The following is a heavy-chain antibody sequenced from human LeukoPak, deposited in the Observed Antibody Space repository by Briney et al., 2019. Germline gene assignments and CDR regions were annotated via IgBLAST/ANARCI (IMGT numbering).Heavy chain of an antibody. CDR3: ARDRAANQDWVEFDP. V-gene: IGHV3-66*03. CDR1: RFRVRNYY. J-gene: IGHJ5*02. CDR2: IRDSGEA. Sequence: GGSLRLSCVVSRFRVRNYYRSWGRQAPGKGLEWVGLIRDSGEAFYADFARGRFAISRDESENTLYLQMNSLRVEDTAVYFCARDRAANQDWVEFDPWGQGTPVIVSS. D-gene: IGHD3/OR15-3a*01.